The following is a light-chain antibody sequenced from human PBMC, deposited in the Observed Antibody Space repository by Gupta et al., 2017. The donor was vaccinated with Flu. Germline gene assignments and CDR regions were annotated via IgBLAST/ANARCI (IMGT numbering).Light chain of an antibody. CDR2: RNN. CDR3: ASWDDSLSGHWV. J-gene: IGLJ3*02. V-gene: IGLV1-47*01. CDR1: SSNIGNNY. Sequence: QSVLTQPPSVSGTPGQRVTFSCSGSSSNIGNNYVYWYQHFPGTAPKLLIYRNNQRPSGVPARFSCSTSGTSASLAISGLRSEDEADYYCASWDDSLSGHWVFGGGTKLTVL.